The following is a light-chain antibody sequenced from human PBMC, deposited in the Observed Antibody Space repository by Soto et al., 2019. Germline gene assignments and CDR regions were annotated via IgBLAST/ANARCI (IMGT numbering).Light chain of an antibody. CDR2: DAS. Sequence: DIQMTQSPSTLSASVGDGVTITCRASQNISVWLAWYQQRPGKAPKFLIYDASSLETGVPSRFSGSGSGTEFTLTIHSLQTDDCATYYCQQYDSSSPTFGQGTKLEIK. CDR1: QNISVW. CDR3: QQYDSSSPT. J-gene: IGKJ2*01. V-gene: IGKV1-5*01.